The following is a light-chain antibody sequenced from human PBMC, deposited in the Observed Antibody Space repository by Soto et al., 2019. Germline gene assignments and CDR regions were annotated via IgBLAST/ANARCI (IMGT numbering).Light chain of an antibody. Sequence: QSALTQPPSVSGSPGQSFSISCTGTSSDIGAYNRVSWYQQPPCTAPKLMIYDVNNRPSGVPDRFSGSKSGNTSSLTISGLQADDEADYYCSSFTSSNTYVFGNGTKLTVL. J-gene: IGLJ1*01. CDR3: SSFTSSNTYV. CDR2: DVN. V-gene: IGLV2-18*02. CDR1: SSDIGAYNR.